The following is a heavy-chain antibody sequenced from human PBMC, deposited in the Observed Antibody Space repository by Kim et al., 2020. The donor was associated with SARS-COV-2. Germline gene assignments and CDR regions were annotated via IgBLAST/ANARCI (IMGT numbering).Heavy chain of an antibody. CDR1: GFTFSSYG. D-gene: IGHD3-16*02. Sequence: GGSLRLSCAASGFTFSSYGMHWVRQAPGKGLEWVAVIWYDGSNKYYADSVKGRFTISRDNSKNTLYLQMNSLRAEDTAVYYCARSNGELSAPFDYWGQGTLVTVSS. J-gene: IGHJ4*02. V-gene: IGHV3-33*01. CDR3: ARSNGELSAPFDY. CDR2: IWYDGSNK.